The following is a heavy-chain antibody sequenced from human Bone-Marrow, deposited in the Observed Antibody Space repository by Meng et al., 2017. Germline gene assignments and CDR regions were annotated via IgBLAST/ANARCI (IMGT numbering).Heavy chain of an antibody. CDR1: GFTFSGSS. J-gene: IGHJ5*02. V-gene: IGHV3-73*01. CDR3: TRRLGELLRRRFDP. D-gene: IGHD1-26*01. Sequence: GESLKISCAASGFTFSGSSMHWVRQASGKGLEWVGRIRSKANSYAKAYAASVKGRFTISRDDSKSTAYLQMNRLKTEDTAVYYWTRRLGELLRRRFDPWGQGTLVTVSS. CDR2: IRSKANSYAK.